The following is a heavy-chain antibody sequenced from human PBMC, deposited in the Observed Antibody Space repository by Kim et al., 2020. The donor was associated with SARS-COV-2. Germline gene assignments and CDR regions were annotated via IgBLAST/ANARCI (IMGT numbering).Heavy chain of an antibody. CDR2: ISYDGSNK. CDR1: GFTFSSYA. CDR3: ASESHPDAYYFDY. V-gene: IGHV3-30*04. J-gene: IGHJ4*02. Sequence: GGSLRLSCAASGFTFSSYAMHWVRQAPGKGLEWVAVISYDGSNKYYADSVKGRFTISRDNSKNTLYLQMNSLRAEDTAVYYCASESHPDAYYFDYWGQGT.